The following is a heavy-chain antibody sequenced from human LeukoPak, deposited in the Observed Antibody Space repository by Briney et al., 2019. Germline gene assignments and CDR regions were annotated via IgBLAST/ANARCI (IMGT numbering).Heavy chain of an antibody. CDR1: GFTVSSNY. CDR3: AKALGGWSSSYFDY. CDR2: IYSGGST. Sequence: AGGSLRLSCAASGFTVSSNYMSWVRQAPGKGLEWVSVIYSGGSTYYADSVKGRFTISRDNSKNTLYLQMNSLRAEDTAVYYCAKALGGWSSSYFDYWGQGTLVTVSS. V-gene: IGHV3-53*01. J-gene: IGHJ4*02. D-gene: IGHD6-13*01.